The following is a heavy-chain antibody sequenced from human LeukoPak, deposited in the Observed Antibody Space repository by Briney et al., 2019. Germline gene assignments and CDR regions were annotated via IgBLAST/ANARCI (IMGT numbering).Heavy chain of an antibody. J-gene: IGHJ5*02. V-gene: IGHV5-51*01. Sequence: GESLKISCKGSGYSFTTYWIGWVRQMPGKGLEWMGIIYPGDSDTRYSPSFQGQVTISADKSTSTAYLQWSSLKASDTAMYYCARKPSSGGYPNWFDPWGQGTLVTVSS. CDR1: GYSFTTYW. CDR3: ARKPSSGGYPNWFDP. CDR2: IYPGDSDT. D-gene: IGHD3-22*01.